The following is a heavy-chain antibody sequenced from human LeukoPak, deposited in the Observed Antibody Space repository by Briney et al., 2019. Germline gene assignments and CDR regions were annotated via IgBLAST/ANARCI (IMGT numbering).Heavy chain of an antibody. V-gene: IGHV4-59*01. J-gene: IGHJ6*03. CDR2: IYYSGST. Sequence: SETLSLTCTLSGGPISNYQWSWIRQPPGKGLEWIGYIYYSGSTNYSPSLKSRVTISVNTSENQFSLKLSSVAAADTAVYYCARGTYYYDSSGYSYYDYYYMDVWGKGTTVTISS. D-gene: IGHD3-22*01. CDR3: ARGTYYYDSSGYSYYDYYYMDV. CDR1: GGPISNYQ.